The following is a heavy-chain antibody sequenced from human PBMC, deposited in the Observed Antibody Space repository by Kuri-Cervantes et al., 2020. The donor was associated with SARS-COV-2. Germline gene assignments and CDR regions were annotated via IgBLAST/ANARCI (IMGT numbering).Heavy chain of an antibody. V-gene: IGHV3-7*03. CDR3: ARFVIGRAISTAGPGFFDY. J-gene: IGHJ4*02. Sequence: GSLRLSCAASRFPFSSYWMSWVRQAPGKGLEWVANIKEDGSERYYVDSVKGRFTISRDNAKNSLYLQMNNLRAEDTAVYYCARFVIGRAISTAGPGFFDYWGQGTLVTVSS. D-gene: IGHD6-13*01. CDR1: RFPFSSYW. CDR2: IKEDGSER.